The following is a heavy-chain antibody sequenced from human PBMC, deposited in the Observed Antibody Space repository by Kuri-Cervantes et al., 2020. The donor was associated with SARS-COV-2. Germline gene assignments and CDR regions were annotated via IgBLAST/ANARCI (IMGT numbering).Heavy chain of an antibody. V-gene: IGHV1-2*02. CDR1: GYTFTGYY. Sequence: ASVKVSCKASGYTFTGYYMHWVRQAPGQGLEWMGWINPNSGGTNYAQKFQGRVTMTRDTSISTAYMELSRLRSDDTAVYYCAREWELLRGWFDPWGQGTLVTVSS. CDR3: AREWELLRGWFDP. J-gene: IGHJ5*02. D-gene: IGHD1-26*01. CDR2: INPNSGGT.